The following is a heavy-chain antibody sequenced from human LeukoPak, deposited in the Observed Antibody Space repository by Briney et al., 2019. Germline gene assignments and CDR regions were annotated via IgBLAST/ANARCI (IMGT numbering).Heavy chain of an antibody. CDR3: ARANPLYCSSTTCLFYY. D-gene: IGHD2-2*01. CDR2: INPNSGDT. Sequence: ASVKVSCKASGYTFTGYDMHWVRQAPGQGFEWMGWINPNSGDTNYAQKFQGRVTMTRDTSISTAHMELSRLRSDDTAVNYCARANPLYCSSTTCLFYYWGQGALVTVSS. J-gene: IGHJ4*02. CDR1: GYTFTGYD. V-gene: IGHV1-2*02.